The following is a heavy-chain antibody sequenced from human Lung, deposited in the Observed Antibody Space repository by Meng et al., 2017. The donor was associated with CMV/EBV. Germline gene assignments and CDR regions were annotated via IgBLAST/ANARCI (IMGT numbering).Heavy chain of an antibody. Sequence: XVSXKASGYSFTSYWIGWVRQMPGKGLEWMGLIYPGDSDSRYSPYFQGQVTISADKSINTAYLQWSSLKASDNAMYYCASRVRYCSSTNCYTLWFDYXGQGXLVTVSS. V-gene: IGHV5-51*01. J-gene: IGHJ4*02. D-gene: IGHD2-2*02. CDR1: GYSFTSYW. CDR3: ASRVRYCSSTNCYTLWFDY. CDR2: IYPGDSDS.